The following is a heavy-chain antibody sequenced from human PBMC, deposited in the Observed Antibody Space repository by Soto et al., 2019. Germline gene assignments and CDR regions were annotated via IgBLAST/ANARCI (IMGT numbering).Heavy chain of an antibody. CDR3: ASGSRGYRLSWRYFFDY. V-gene: IGHV4-34*01. CDR1: GGSFSGYY. J-gene: IGHJ4*02. D-gene: IGHD2-2*01. Sequence: SETLSLTCAVYGGSFSGYYRSWIRQPPGKGLEWIGEINHSGSTKYNPSLKRRGTISVDTSKNQFSLNLSSVTAADTAVYYSASGSRGYRLSWRYFFDYWGQGTLVTDS. CDR2: INHSGST.